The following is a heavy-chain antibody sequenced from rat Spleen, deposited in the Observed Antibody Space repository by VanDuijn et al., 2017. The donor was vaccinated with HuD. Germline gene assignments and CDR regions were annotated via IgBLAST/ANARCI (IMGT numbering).Heavy chain of an antibody. J-gene: IGHJ3*01. CDR2: ITTDGGNP. Sequence: EVQLVESGGGLVQPGRSMRLSCAASGFTFNNYYMTWVRQAPTKGLEWVASITTDGGNPYYRDSVKGRFTISRDNAKSTLYLQMDSLRSEDTATYYCAAMRFAYWGQGTLVTVSS. V-gene: IGHV5-25*01. CDR1: GFTFNNYY. CDR3: AAMRFAY.